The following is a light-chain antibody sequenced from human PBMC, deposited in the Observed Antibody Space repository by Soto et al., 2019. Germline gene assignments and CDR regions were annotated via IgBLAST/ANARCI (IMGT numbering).Light chain of an antibody. J-gene: IGLJ1*01. CDR1: SSDVGGYNY. Sequence: QSVLTQPASVSGSPGQSITISCTGTSSDVGGYNYVSWYQHHPGKAPKRMIHDVSNRPSGVFNRFSGSNSGNTASLTISGLQAEDEADYYCSSYIPNNSTYVFGTGTKVTV. CDR2: DVS. V-gene: IGLV2-14*03. CDR3: SSYIPNNSTYV.